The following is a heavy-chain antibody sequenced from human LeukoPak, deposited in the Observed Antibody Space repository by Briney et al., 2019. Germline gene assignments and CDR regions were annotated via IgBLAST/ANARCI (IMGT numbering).Heavy chain of an antibody. D-gene: IGHD6-19*01. J-gene: IGHJ4*02. CDR1: GFAFNTYA. Sequence: GGSLRLSCAASGFAFNTYAMSWVRQAPGKGLEWVSAITGRGDSSYYADSVRGRFTVSRDNSKNTLYLQMNSLRVDDTAIYYCAKGSAVADIYFDYWGQGTVVTVSS. V-gene: IGHV3-23*01. CDR2: ITGRGDSS. CDR3: AKGSAVADIYFDY.